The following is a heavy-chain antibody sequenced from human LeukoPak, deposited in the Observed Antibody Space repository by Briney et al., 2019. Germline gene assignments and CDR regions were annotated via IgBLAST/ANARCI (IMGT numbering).Heavy chain of an antibody. J-gene: IGHJ4*02. CDR3: ARDVWDDYGDTEGH. CDR2: VRYDGNDK. CDR1: GFTFSAYG. V-gene: IGHV3-30*02. D-gene: IGHD4-17*01. Sequence: GGSLRLSCAASGFTFSAYGMQWVRQAPGKGLEWVAFVRYDGNDKYYADSVKGRFTISRDNSKSTLYLQMNSLRAEDTAVYYCARDVWDDYGDTEGHWGQGTLVTVSS.